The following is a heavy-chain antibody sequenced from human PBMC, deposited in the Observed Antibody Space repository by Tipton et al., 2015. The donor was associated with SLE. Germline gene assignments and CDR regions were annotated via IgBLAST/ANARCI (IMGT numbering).Heavy chain of an antibody. Sequence: TLSLTCTVSGGSISSYYWSWIRQPPGKGLEWIGYIYYSGSTNYNPSLKSRVTISVDTSKNQFSLKLSSVTAADTAVYYCARRSRPFDYWGQGTLVTVSS. V-gene: IGHV4-59*12. CDR1: GGSISSYY. CDR2: IYYSGST. CDR3: ARRSRPFDY. J-gene: IGHJ4*02. D-gene: IGHD3-10*01.